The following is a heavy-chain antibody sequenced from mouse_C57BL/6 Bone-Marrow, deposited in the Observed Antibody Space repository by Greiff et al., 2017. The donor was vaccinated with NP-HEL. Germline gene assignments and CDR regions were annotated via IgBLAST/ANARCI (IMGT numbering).Heavy chain of an antibody. Sequence: QVQLKQSGAELVRPGASVKLSCKASGYTFTDYYINWVKQRPGQGLEWIARIYPGSGNTYYNEKFKGKATLTAEKSSSTAYMQLSSLTSEDSAVYFCAREGVVATDYWGQGTTLTVSS. CDR2: IYPGSGNT. V-gene: IGHV1-76*01. CDR3: AREGVVATDY. CDR1: GYTFTDYY. D-gene: IGHD1-1*01. J-gene: IGHJ2*01.